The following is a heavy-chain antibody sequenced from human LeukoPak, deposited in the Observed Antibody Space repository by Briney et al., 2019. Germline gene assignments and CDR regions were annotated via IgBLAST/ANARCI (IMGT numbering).Heavy chain of an antibody. D-gene: IGHD3-22*01. Sequence: RPGGSLRLSCAVSGFTFSSYAMSWVRHAPGKGREWVPAISGSGDSKYYADSVKCRFTISRDNSKNTLYLQMNSLRAEDRAVYYCANDGHDSSGYSPPDYWGQGTLVTVSS. CDR3: ANDGHDSSGYSPPDY. J-gene: IGHJ4*02. CDR1: GFTFSSYA. V-gene: IGHV3-23*01. CDR2: ISGSGDSK.